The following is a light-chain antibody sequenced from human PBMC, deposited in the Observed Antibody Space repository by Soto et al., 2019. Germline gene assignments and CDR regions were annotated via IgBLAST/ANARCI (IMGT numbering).Light chain of an antibody. V-gene: IGKV4-1*01. CDR1: PSVLFSSDNKNQ. Sequence: DSMMTHSPHSLDASLXERATINWNSTPSVLFSSDNKNQLAGYQQXPGPTPXVXXYWASTREYGGPARFSGSGSGTDFTRTISSLQAEDVAVYYGQQYYSTPITFGQGTRLEIK. CDR2: WAS. J-gene: IGKJ5*01. CDR3: QQYYSTPIT.